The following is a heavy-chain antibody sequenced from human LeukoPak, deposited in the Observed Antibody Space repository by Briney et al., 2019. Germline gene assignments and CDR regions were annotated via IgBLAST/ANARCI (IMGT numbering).Heavy chain of an antibody. CDR1: GYSFASYW. CDR3: ERLSGSSGYYPVRNFEY. CDR2: NYPGDSDT. V-gene: IGHV5-51*01. J-gene: IGHJ4*02. Sequence: GAALKTSCKGSGYSFASYWNGGGRQMPREGLEWRGINYPGDSDTRYSPHFQGQVTIGADKSISTAYLQWSSLKASDTAMYYCERLSGSSGYYPVRNFEYWGQGTLVTVSS. D-gene: IGHD3-22*01.